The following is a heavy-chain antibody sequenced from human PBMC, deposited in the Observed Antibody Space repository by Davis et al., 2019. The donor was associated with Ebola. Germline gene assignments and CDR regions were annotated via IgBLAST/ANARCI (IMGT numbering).Heavy chain of an antibody. D-gene: IGHD5-12*01. V-gene: IGHV3-74*03. CDR2: IDNDGSGT. CDR3: AKGVTTIISWFDP. Sequence: GESLKISCAASGFTFSTYWMHWVRQVPGKGLEWVSGIDNDGSGTTYADSVKGRFTISRDNAKNTLYLDMKSLSAEDTAVYYCAKGVTTIISWFDPWGQGTLVTVSS. CDR1: GFTFSTYW. J-gene: IGHJ5*02.